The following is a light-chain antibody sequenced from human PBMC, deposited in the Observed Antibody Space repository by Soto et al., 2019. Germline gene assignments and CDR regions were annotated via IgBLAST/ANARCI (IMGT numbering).Light chain of an antibody. CDR3: HQYGSSSWT. Sequence: IVLTQSPGTLSLAPGERGTRSCRASQSVTTRLAWYQHKPGQAPTLLMSGASNRASGVPVRFSGSGSGTDFTLTVSRLEPEDFAVYYCHQYGSSSWTVGQVTKVEIK. J-gene: IGKJ1*01. CDR1: QSVTTR. V-gene: IGKV3-20*01. CDR2: GAS.